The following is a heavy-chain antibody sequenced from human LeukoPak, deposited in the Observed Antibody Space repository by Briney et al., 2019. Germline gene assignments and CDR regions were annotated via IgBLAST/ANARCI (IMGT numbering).Heavy chain of an antibody. V-gene: IGHV4-34*01. CDR3: ARDGVGNWFDP. D-gene: IGHD1-26*01. J-gene: IGHJ5*02. Sequence: SETLSLTCAVYGGSFSGYYWSWIRQPPGKGLEWIGEINHSGSTNYNPSLKSRVTISVDTSKNQFSLKLSSVTAADTAVYYCARDGVGNWFDPWGQGTLVTVSS. CDR1: GGSFSGYY. CDR2: INHSGST.